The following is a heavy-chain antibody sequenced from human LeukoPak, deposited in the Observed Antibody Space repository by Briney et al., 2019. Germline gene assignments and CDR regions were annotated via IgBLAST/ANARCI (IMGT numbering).Heavy chain of an antibody. CDR2: ISAYNGNT. D-gene: IGHD2-2*01. CDR1: GYTFTSYG. CDR3: ARGYCSSTSCYRFLFDY. J-gene: IGHJ4*02. Sequence: ASVKVSCKASGYTFTSYGISWVRQAAGQGLEGMGWISAYNGNTNYAQKLQGRVTMTTDTSTSTAYMELRSLRSDDTAVYYCARGYCSSTSCYRFLFDYWGQGTLVTVSS. V-gene: IGHV1-18*01.